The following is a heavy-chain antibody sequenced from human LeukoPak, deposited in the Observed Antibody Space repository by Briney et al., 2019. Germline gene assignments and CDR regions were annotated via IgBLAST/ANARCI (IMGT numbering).Heavy chain of an antibody. CDR3: ARLPFITRIVVAGAFDI. CDR1: GGTFITYA. V-gene: IGHV1-69*01. Sequence: ASVKVSCNASGGTFITYAISWVRQAPGQGLEWMGGIIPIFGTANYTQKLQSRVTITADESTSTAYMELSSLRSEDTAVYYCARLPFITRIVVAGAFDIWGQGTMVTVSS. CDR2: IIPIFGTA. J-gene: IGHJ3*02. D-gene: IGHD3-22*01.